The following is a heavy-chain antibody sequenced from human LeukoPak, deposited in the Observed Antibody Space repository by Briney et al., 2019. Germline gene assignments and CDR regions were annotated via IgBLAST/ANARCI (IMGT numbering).Heavy chain of an antibody. CDR3: TRGFRVAARPLNDY. V-gene: IGHV3-74*01. Sequence: GGSLRLSCAASGFTFSHFWMHWVRQAPGKGLEWVSRINTDETSTGYADSVKGRFTISRDNAEYTIYLQMNRLRVEDTAVYYCTRGFRVAARPLNDYWGQGTLVTVSS. D-gene: IGHD6-6*01. CDR1: GFTFSHFW. CDR2: INTDETST. J-gene: IGHJ4*02.